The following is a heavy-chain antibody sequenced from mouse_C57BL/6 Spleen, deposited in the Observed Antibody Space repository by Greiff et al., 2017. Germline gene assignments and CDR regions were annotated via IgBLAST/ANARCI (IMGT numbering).Heavy chain of an antibody. CDR1: GYTFTSYW. D-gene: IGHD1-1*01. Sequence: QVQLQQPGAELVKPGASVKLSCKASGYTFTSYWMHWVKQRPGQGLEWIGMIHPNSGSTNYNEKFKSKATLTVAKSSSTAYMQLSSLTSEDSAVYYCARRATTVVGHFYWYFDVWGTGTTVTVSS. V-gene: IGHV1-64*01. CDR2: IHPNSGST. J-gene: IGHJ1*03. CDR3: ARRATTVVGHFYWYFDV.